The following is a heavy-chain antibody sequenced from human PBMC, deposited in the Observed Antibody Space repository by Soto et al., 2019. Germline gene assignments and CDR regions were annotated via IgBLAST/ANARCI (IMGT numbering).Heavy chain of an antibody. V-gene: IGHV1-18*01. J-gene: IGHJ4*02. CDR3: GGDRFVFFAPPASDY. Sequence: ASVKVSCKASGGTFSSYAISWVRQAPGQGLEWMGWITTFNGKTNYAQKFQGRITITADTSATTAYMELRSLISDDTAVYYCGGDRFVFFAPPASDYWGKGPLVT. D-gene: IGHD3-3*01. CDR1: GGTFSSYA. CDR2: ITTFNGKT.